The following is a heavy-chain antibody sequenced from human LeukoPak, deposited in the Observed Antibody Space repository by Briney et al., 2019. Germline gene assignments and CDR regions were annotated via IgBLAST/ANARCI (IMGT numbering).Heavy chain of an antibody. CDR1: GFTFSSYA. D-gene: IGHD2-2*01. Sequence: GGSLRLSCAASGFTFSSYAMSWVRQAPGKGLEWVSAISGSDGSTYYADSVKGRFTISRDNSKNTLYLQMNSLRAEDTAVYYCAKDKPICSSTSCYFDYWGQGTLVTVSS. CDR3: AKDKPICSSTSCYFDY. V-gene: IGHV3-23*01. J-gene: IGHJ4*02. CDR2: ISGSDGST.